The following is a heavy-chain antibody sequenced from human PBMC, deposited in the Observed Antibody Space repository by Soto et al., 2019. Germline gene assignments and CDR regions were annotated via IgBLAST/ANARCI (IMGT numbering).Heavy chain of an antibody. D-gene: IGHD3-22*01. Sequence: TLSLTCTVSGGSITSSSYYWGWIRQPPGKGLEWIGNIYYSGSTYYNPSLKSRVTISVDTSKNQFSLKLSSVTASDTAVYYCMLGSGWKDFDYWGQGTLVTVSS. CDR2: IYYSGST. J-gene: IGHJ4*02. CDR1: GGSITSSSYY. CDR3: MLGSGWKDFDY. V-gene: IGHV4-39*01.